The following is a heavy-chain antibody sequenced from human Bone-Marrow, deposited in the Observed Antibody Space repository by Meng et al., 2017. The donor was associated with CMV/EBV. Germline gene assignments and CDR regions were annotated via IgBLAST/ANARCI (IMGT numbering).Heavy chain of an antibody. V-gene: IGHV3-11*04. CDR2: ISSSGSTI. D-gene: IGHD6-19*01. CDR3: ARGRLGIAVAGTGY. Sequence: GESLKISCAASGFTFSDYYMSWIRQAPGKGLEWVSYISSSGSTIYYADAVKGRFTIPRDNAKNSLYLQMNSLRAEDTAVYYCARGRLGIAVAGTGYWGQGTLVTVSS. CDR1: GFTFSDYY. J-gene: IGHJ4*02.